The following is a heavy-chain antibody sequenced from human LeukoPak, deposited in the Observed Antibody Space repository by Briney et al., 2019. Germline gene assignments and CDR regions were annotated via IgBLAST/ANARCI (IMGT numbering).Heavy chain of an antibody. D-gene: IGHD5-18*01. CDR1: GFNFNDYG. CDR3: TKDSQGSPEYSYGHIYYYHYYMDV. CDR2: ISWDGGST. J-gene: IGHJ6*03. V-gene: IGHV3-43D*03. Sequence: GGSLRLSCAASGFNFNDYGMHWVRQAPGKGLEWVSLISWDGGSTYYADSVKGRFTISRDNSKKSLYLQMNSLRVEDTALYYCTKDSQGSPEYSYGHIYYYHYYMDVWGKGTTVTVSS.